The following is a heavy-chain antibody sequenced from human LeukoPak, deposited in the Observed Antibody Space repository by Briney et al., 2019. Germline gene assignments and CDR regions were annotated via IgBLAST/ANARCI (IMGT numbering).Heavy chain of an antibody. J-gene: IGHJ3*02. V-gene: IGHV1-18*01. D-gene: IGHD3-22*01. CDR2: ISAYNGNT. Sequence: ASVKVSCKASGYTFTSYGISWVRQAPGQGLEWMGWISAYNGNTNYAQKLQGRVTMTTDTSTSTAYMELRSLRSDDTAVYYCATSYYYDSSGQLDDAFDIWGQGTMVTVSS. CDR1: GYTFTSYG. CDR3: ATSYYYDSSGQLDDAFDI.